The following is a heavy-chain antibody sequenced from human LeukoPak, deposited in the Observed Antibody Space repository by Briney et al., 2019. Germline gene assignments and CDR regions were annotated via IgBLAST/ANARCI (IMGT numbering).Heavy chain of an antibody. CDR3: AHDSSSWPDNWFDP. Sequence: GGSLRLSCAASGFTFSSYWMHWVRQAPGKGLVWVSAISGSGAGTYYADSVKGRFTISRDNSKNTLYLQMNSLRAEDTAVYYCAHDSSSWPDNWFDPWGQGTLVTVSS. CDR2: ISGSGAGT. CDR1: GFTFSSYW. J-gene: IGHJ5*02. D-gene: IGHD6-13*01. V-gene: IGHV3-23*01.